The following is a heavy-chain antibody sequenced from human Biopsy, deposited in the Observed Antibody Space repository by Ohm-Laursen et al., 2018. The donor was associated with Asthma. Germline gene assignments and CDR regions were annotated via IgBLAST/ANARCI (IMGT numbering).Heavy chain of an antibody. J-gene: IGHJ3*02. Sequence: RSLRLSCAAPGFSFSNFAIHWVRQAPGKGLEWVGVISKDASTQDYADSVKGRFTMARDNSKNTLYLQMNSLRAEDTAVYYCARGNHHLDYGGNSGAFDIWGQGTMVTVSS. CDR2: ISKDASTQ. D-gene: IGHD4-23*01. V-gene: IGHV3-30*01. CDR3: ARGNHHLDYGGNSGAFDI. CDR1: GFSFSNFA.